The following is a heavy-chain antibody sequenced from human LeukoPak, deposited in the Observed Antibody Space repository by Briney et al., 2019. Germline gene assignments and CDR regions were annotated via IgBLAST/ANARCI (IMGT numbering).Heavy chain of an antibody. CDR3: ARGSGYSYGLDY. CDR2: IYYSGST. V-gene: IGHV4-59*01. D-gene: IGHD5-18*01. CDR1: GGSISSYY. Sequence: SETLPLTCTVSGGSISSYYWSWIRQPPGKGLEWIGYIYYSGSTNYNPSLKSRVTISVDTSKNQFSLKLSSVTAADTAVYYCARGSGYSYGLDYWGQGTLVTVSS. J-gene: IGHJ4*02.